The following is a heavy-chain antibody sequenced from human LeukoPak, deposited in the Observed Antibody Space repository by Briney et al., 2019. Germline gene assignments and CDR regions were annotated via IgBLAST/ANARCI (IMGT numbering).Heavy chain of an antibody. J-gene: IGHJ4*02. Sequence: GGSLRLSCVASGFSIARDWMTWVRQAPGKGLEWVANIKEDGSEKYYVDSVKGRFAISRDNAKNSLYLQMDSLRAEDTALYYCARDILWIGGQGTLVTVSS. CDR1: GFSIARDW. D-gene: IGHD5-12*01. V-gene: IGHV3-7*01. CDR2: IKEDGSEK. CDR3: ARDILWI.